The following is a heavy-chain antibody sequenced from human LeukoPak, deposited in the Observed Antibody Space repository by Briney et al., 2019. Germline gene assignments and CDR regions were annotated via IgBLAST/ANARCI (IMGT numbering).Heavy chain of an antibody. D-gene: IGHD3-10*01. CDR1: GGSISSGSYY. J-gene: IGHJ5*02. Sequence: SETLSLTCTVSGGSISSGSYYWSWIRQPAGKGLEWIGRIYTSGSTNYNPSLKSRVTISVDTSKNQFSLKLSSVTAADTAVYYCARGSRMVRGIIHWFDPWGQGTLVTVSS. V-gene: IGHV4-61*02. CDR3: ARGSRMVRGIIHWFDP. CDR2: IYTSGST.